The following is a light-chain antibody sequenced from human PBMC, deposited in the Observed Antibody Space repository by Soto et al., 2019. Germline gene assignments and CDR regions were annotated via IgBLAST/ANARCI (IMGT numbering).Light chain of an antibody. Sequence: QSALTQPASVSGSPGQSITISCAGTSSDIGAYNYVSWYQQHPDKAPKLMIYEVTNRPSGISNRFSASRSGNTASLSISGLQAEDAADYYCSSYSSAIAFVFGAGTKLTVL. V-gene: IGLV2-14*01. J-gene: IGLJ1*01. CDR3: SSYSSAIAFV. CDR1: SSDIGAYNY. CDR2: EVT.